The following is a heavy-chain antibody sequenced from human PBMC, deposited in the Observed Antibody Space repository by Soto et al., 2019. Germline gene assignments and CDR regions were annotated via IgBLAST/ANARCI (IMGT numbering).Heavy chain of an antibody. CDR1: GGSFRGYY. V-gene: IGHV4-34*01. CDR3: ARVRDWVDP. D-gene: IGHD3-3*01. J-gene: IGHJ5*02. CDR2: IDHSGYT. Sequence: PXGTLSLTCAVYGGSFRGYYWTWIRQPPGKGLEWIGEIDHSGYTNYNPSLKSRVTISVDTSKNQSSLRLPSVTAADTAVYYCARVRDWVDPWGQGTLVTVSS.